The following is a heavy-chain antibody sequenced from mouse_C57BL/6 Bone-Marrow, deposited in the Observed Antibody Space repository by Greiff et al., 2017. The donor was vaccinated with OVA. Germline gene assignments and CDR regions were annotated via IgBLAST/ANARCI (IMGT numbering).Heavy chain of an antibody. D-gene: IGHD2-5*01. J-gene: IGHJ3*01. CDR3: ARGYYSNYGLFAY. CDR2: IDPANGNT. Sequence: EVKLQESVAELVRPGASVKLSCTASGFNIKNTYMHWVKQRPEQGLEWIGRIDPANGNTKYAPKFQGKATITADTSSNKAYLQLSSLTSEDTAIYYCARGYYSNYGLFAYWGQGTLVTVSA. CDR1: GFNIKNTY. V-gene: IGHV14-3*01.